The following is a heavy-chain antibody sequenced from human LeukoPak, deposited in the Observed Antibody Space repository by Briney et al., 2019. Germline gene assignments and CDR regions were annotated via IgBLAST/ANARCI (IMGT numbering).Heavy chain of an antibody. D-gene: IGHD5-24*01. V-gene: IGHV3-74*01. J-gene: IGHJ4*02. CDR3: ATAGNYRFDY. CDR2: INADGSTI. CDR1: GFTFSNYW. Sequence: GGSLRLSCAASGFTFSNYWMHCVRQAPGKGLVWVSRINADGSTINYADSVKGRFTISRDNAKNTLYLQMNSLTAEDTALYYCATAGNYRFDYWGQGILVTVSS.